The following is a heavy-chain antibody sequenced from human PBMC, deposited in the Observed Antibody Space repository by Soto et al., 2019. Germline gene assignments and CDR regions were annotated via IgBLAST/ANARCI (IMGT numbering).Heavy chain of an antibody. CDR2: ISAYNGNT. D-gene: IGHD3-16*01. CDR3: ALNLGGSLAGGFDP. CDR1: GYTFTSYG. V-gene: IGHV1-18*01. Sequence: QVQLVQSGAEVKKPGASVKVSCKASGYTFTSYGISWVRQAPGQGLEWMGWISAYNGNTNYAQKLQGRVTMTTDTSTSTASMELRSLRSDDTAVYYYALNLGGSLAGGFDPWGQGTLVTVSS. J-gene: IGHJ5*02.